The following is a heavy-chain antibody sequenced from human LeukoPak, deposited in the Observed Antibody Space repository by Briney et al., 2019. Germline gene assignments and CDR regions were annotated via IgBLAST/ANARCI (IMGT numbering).Heavy chain of an antibody. V-gene: IGHV1-2*02. CDR3: ARVDTSIPRY. D-gene: IGHD2-21*01. J-gene: IGHJ4*02. CDR1: GYTFTGYY. CDR2: INPNSGGT. Sequence: GASVKVSCKASGYTFTGYYIHWVRQAPGQGLEWMGWINPNSGGTNYAQKFQGRVTMTRDTSISTAYMELSRLRSDDTAVYYCARVDTSIPRYWGQGTLVTVSS.